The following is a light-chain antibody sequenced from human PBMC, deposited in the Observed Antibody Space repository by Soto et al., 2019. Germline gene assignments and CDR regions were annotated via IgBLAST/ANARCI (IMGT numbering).Light chain of an antibody. Sequence: DIQMTQSPSSLSASVGDRVTITCRASQSIRSYLNWYQQKPGKAPKLLIYAASSLQSGVPSSFSGSGSGTDFTLTISSLQPEDFATYYCQQSYITPPTFGGGTKLEIK. CDR2: AAS. CDR3: QQSYITPPT. V-gene: IGKV1-39*01. CDR1: QSIRSY. J-gene: IGKJ4*01.